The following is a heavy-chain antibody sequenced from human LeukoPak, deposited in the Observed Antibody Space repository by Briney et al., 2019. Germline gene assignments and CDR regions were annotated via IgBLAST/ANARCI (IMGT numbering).Heavy chain of an antibody. V-gene: IGHV1-24*01. J-gene: IGHJ5*02. D-gene: IGHD3-10*01. CDR1: GYTGTKLS. CDR2: FDPEDGET. CDR3: VRDGEGVAISVNYWFDP. Sequence: GASVKVSCKVSGYTGTKLSMHWVRQAPGKGLGWMGGFDPEDGETIYAQKVQGRVTMTEDTSTDTAYMELSSLRAEDTAVYYCVRDGEGVAISVNYWFDPWGQGTLVTVSS.